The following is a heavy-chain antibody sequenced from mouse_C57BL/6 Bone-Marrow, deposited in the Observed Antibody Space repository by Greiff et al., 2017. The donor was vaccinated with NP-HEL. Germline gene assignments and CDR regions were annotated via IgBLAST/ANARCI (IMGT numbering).Heavy chain of an antibody. CDR2: IDPSDSYT. J-gene: IGHJ1*03. V-gene: IGHV1-69*01. CDR1: GYTFTSYW. D-gene: IGHD1-1*01. CDR3: ARGGGYYYGSYWYFDV. Sequence: QVQLQQPGAELVMPGASVKLSCKASGYTFTSYWMHWVKQRPGQGLEWIGEIDPSDSYTNYNQKFKGKSTLTVDKSSSTAYMQLSSLTSEDPAVYYCARGGGYYYGSYWYFDVWGTGTTVTVSS.